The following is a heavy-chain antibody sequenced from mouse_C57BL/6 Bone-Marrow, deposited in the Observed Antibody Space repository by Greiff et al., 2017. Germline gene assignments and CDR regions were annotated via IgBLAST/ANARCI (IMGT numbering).Heavy chain of an antibody. D-gene: IGHD2-4*01. CDR1: GYTFTNYW. J-gene: IGHJ4*01. V-gene: IGHV1-64*01. CDR3: ARSYDYDDYTMDY. CDR2: MHPNGGSP. Sequence: VQLQQPGAELVKPGASVKLSCKASGYTFTNYWLHWVKQRPGPGLEWIGMMHPNGGSPDYNEKFKSEATLSVDKSSRTAYMERSSLTSEDSAVYYCARSYDYDDYTMDYWGQVTSGTVSS.